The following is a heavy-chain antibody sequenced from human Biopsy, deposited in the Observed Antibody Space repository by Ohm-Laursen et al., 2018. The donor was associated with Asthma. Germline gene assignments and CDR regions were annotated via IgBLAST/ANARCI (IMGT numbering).Heavy chain of an antibody. CDR1: RFTYE. V-gene: IGHV3-30*03. CDR3: AREGVAGTHIED. D-gene: IGHD6-19*01. CDR2: ISYDGTNK. Sequence: SLRLSCAASRFTYEMHWVRQAPGKGLEWVAVISYDGTNKDYADSVKGRFTFSRDNSQNTLSLEMNSLTAEGTAVYYCAREGVAGTHIEDWGQGTLVTVSS. J-gene: IGHJ4*02.